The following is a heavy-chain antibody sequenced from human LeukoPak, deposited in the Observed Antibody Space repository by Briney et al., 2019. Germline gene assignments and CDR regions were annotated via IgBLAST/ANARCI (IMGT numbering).Heavy chain of an antibody. Sequence: GASVKVSCKASGYTFTSYGISWVRQAPGQGLEWMGWISAYNGNTNYAQKFQGWVTMTRDTSISTAYMELSRLRSDDTAVYYCARGYCSSTSCYSGHWFDPWGQGTLVTVSS. J-gene: IGHJ5*02. CDR1: GYTFTSYG. CDR3: ARGYCSSTSCYSGHWFDP. D-gene: IGHD2-2*01. CDR2: ISAYNGNT. V-gene: IGHV1-18*01.